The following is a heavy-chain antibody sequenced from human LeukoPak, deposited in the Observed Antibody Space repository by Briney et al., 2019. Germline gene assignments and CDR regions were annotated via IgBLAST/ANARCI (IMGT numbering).Heavy chain of an antibody. CDR3: AKDREVDYYGSGVDY. J-gene: IGHJ4*02. D-gene: IGHD3-10*01. CDR1: GFTFSSYS. Sequence: GGSLRLSCAASGFTFSSYSMNWVRQAPGKGLEWVSYITTRSAIYYADSVKGRFTISRDNAKDSLYLQMNSLRADDTAVYYCAKDREVDYYGSGVDYWGQGTLVTVSS. V-gene: IGHV3-48*01. CDR2: ITTRSAI.